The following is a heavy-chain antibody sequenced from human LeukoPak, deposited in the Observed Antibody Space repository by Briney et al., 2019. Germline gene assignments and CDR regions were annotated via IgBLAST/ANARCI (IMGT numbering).Heavy chain of an antibody. Sequence: ASVKVSCKASGYTFTGCYMHWVRQAPGQGLEWMGWINPNSGGTNYAQKFQGRVTMTRDTSISTAYMELSRLRSDDTAVYYCARIDTAMVTGFDYWGQGTLVTVSS. V-gene: IGHV1-2*02. J-gene: IGHJ4*02. CDR3: ARIDTAMVTGFDY. CDR1: GYTFTGCY. CDR2: INPNSGGT. D-gene: IGHD5-18*01.